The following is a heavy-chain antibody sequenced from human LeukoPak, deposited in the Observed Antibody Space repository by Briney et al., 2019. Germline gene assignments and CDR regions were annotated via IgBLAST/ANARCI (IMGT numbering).Heavy chain of an antibody. CDR1: GGTFSSYA. D-gene: IGHD1-1*01. V-gene: IGHV1-69*13. J-gene: IGHJ4*02. Sequence: GASAKVSCKASGGTFSSYAISWVRQAPGQGLEWMGGIIPIFGTANYAQKIQGRVTITADESTSTAYMELSSLRSEDTAVYYCARDATGTHSLDYWGQGTLVTVSS. CDR2: IIPIFGTA. CDR3: ARDATGTHSLDY.